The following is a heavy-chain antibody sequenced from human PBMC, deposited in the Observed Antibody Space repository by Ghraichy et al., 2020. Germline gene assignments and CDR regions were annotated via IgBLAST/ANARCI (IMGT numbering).Heavy chain of an antibody. J-gene: IGHJ4*02. CDR3: ARAVHRVGPYLDY. Sequence: ESLNISCAASGFTFASNWMTWVRQAPGKGLEWVGNIKQDGSEKYYVGSVKGRFSISRDNAKNSLYLQMNSLRDEDTAVYYCARAVHRVGPYLDYWGQGTLVTVSS. D-gene: IGHD1-26*01. CDR1: GFTFASNW. CDR2: IKQDGSEK. V-gene: IGHV3-7*01.